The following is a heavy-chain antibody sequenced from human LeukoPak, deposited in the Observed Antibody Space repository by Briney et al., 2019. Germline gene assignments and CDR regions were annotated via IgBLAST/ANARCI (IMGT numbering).Heavy chain of an antibody. Sequence: AGGSLRLSCAASGFTFSSYAMSWVRQAPGKGLEWVSVISGSGGSTNYADSVKGRFTISRDNSKNTLYLQMNSLRAEDTAVYYCAKDLGTGRITIFGVVVLGIDYWGQGTLVTVSS. CDR2: ISGSGGST. D-gene: IGHD3-3*01. CDR1: GFTFSSYA. J-gene: IGHJ4*02. V-gene: IGHV3-23*01. CDR3: AKDLGTGRITIFGVVVLGIDY.